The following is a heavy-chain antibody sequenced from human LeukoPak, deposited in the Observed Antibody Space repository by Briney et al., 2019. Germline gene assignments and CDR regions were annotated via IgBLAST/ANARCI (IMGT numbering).Heavy chain of an antibody. CDR1: GFTFSSYW. V-gene: IGHV3-7*01. J-gene: IGHJ4*02. CDR2: IKPDGSQK. D-gene: IGHD4-11*01. CDR3: ARDHPLDSDFFDY. Sequence: GGSLRLSCVGSGFTFSSYWMNWVRQAPGKGLEWVANIKPDGSQKYYVDSVKGRFTISRDNVKNSVYLHMNSLRAEDTAVYYCARDHPLDSDFFDYWGQGTLVTVSS.